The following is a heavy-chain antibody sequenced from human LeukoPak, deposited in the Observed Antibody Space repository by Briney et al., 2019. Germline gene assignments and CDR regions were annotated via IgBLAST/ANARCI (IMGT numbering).Heavy chain of an antibody. CDR1: GESFSGYY. D-gene: IGHD3-16*02. Sequence: SETLSLTCAVYGESFSGYYWNWIRQPPGKGLEWIGEINHSGSTNYNPSHKSRVTISVDTSKTQFSLKLSSVTAADTAVYYCARGRYLPLYFDYWGQGTLVTVSS. CDR2: INHSGST. V-gene: IGHV4-34*01. CDR3: ARGRYLPLYFDY. J-gene: IGHJ4*02.